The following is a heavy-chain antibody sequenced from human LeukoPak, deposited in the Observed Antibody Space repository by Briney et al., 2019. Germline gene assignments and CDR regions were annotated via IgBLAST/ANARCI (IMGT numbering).Heavy chain of an antibody. Sequence: PGGSLRLPCAASGFTFSSYSMHWVRQAPGKGLEWVSGISWNSSSIGYADSMKGRFTISRDNAKNSLYLQMNSLRAEGTALYYCAKGTGYSSSSSSHFDYWGQGTLVTVSS. CDR3: AKGTGYSSSSSSHFDY. CDR1: GFTFSSYS. CDR2: ISWNSSSI. J-gene: IGHJ4*02. D-gene: IGHD6-13*01. V-gene: IGHV3-9*01.